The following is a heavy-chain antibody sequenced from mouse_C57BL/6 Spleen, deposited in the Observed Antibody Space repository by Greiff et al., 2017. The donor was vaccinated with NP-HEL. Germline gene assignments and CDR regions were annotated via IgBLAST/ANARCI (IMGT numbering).Heavy chain of an antibody. D-gene: IGHD1-1*01. CDR1: GYTFTSYW. V-gene: IGHV1-52*01. CDR2: IDPSDSET. CDR3: ARGFVTTEGFAY. Sequence: QVQLQQPGAELVRPGSSVKLSCKASGYTFTSYWMHWVKQRPIQGLEWIGNIDPSDSETHYNQKFKDKATLTVDKSSSTAYMQLSSLTSEDSAVYYCARGFVTTEGFAYWGQGTLVTVSA. J-gene: IGHJ3*01.